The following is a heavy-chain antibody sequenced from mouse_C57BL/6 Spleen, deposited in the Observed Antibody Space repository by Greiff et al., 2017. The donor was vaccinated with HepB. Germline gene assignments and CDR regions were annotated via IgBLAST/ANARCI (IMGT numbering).Heavy chain of an antibody. V-gene: IGHV1-61*01. D-gene: IGHD1-1*01. Sequence: EQLQQPGAELVRPGSSVKLSCKASGYTFTSYWMDWVKQRPGQGLEWIGNIYPSDSETHYNQKFKDKATLTVDKSSSTAYMQLSSLTSEDSAVYYCARRGGSSWYWGQGTTLTVSS. CDR2: IYPSDSET. CDR1: GYTFTSYW. CDR3: ARRGGSSWY. J-gene: IGHJ2*01.